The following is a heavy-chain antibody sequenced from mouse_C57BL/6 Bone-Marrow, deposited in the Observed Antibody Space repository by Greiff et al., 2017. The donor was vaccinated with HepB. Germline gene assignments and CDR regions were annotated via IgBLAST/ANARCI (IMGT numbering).Heavy chain of an antibody. J-gene: IGHJ3*01. V-gene: IGHV1-69*01. D-gene: IGHD2-4*01. CDR1: GYTFTSYW. CDR3: ARSAITMFAY. CDR2: IDPYDSYT. Sequence: QVQLQQPGAELVMPGASVKLSCKASGYTFTSYWMHWVKQRPGQGLEWIGEIDPYDSYTNYNQKFKGKSTLTVDKSSSTAYMQLSSLTSEDSAVYYCARSAITMFAYWGQGTLVTVSA.